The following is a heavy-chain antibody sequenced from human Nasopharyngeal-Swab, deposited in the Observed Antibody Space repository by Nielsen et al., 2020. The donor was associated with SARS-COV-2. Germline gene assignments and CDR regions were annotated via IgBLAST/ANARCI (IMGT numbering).Heavy chain of an antibody. Sequence: WIRQPPGKGLEWIGYIYYSGSTNYNPSLKSRVTISVDTSKNQFSLKLSSVTAADTAVYYCARDIRTYDILTGYSLGSFDLWGRGTLVTVSS. D-gene: IGHD3-9*01. CDR2: IYYSGST. J-gene: IGHJ2*01. CDR3: ARDIRTYDILTGYSLGSFDL. V-gene: IGHV4-59*01.